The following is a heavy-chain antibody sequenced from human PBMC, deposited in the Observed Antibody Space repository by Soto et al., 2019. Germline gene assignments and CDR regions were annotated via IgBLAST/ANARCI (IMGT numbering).Heavy chain of an antibody. D-gene: IGHD1-26*01. CDR1: GFTVSSNY. V-gene: IGHV3-66*01. Sequence: GGSLRLSCAAPGFTVSSNYMSWVRQAPGKGLEWVSVIYSGGSTYYADSVKGRFTISRDNAKNSLYLQMNSLRDEDTAVYYCARDHRGVYGMDVWGQGTTVTVSS. CDR2: IYSGGST. J-gene: IGHJ6*02. CDR3: ARDHRGVYGMDV.